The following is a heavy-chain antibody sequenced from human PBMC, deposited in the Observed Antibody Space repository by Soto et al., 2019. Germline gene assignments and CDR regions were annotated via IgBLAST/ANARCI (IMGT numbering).Heavy chain of an antibody. CDR3: ARVMGVASGGPLDF. J-gene: IGHJ4*02. Sequence: SETLSLTRAVSGGSFSDYYWSWLRRSPGKGLEWIGEIYHSGNTNYNPSVGTPVTISIDKSKNHFSLQLNSVTAEDTAMYYCARVMGVASGGPLDFWGQGTLVTVSS. CDR1: GGSFSDYY. D-gene: IGHD2-15*01. V-gene: IGHV4-34*01. CDR2: IYHSGNT.